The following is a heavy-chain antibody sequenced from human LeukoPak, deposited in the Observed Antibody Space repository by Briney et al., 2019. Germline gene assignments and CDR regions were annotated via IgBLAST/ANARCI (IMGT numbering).Heavy chain of an antibody. J-gene: IGHJ4*02. D-gene: IGHD1-26*01. Sequence: GGSLRLSCAVPGFGFSDYWMHWVRQAPGKGLEWVANINQDGSEKNYVDSVKGRFTISRDNAKNSLYLQMNRLRADDTALYFCYYEGLWGQGTLVTVSS. CDR1: GFGFSDYW. CDR2: INQDGSEK. V-gene: IGHV3-7*03. CDR3: YYEGL.